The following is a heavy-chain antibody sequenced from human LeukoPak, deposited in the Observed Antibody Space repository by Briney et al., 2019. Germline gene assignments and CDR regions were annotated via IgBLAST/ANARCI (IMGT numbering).Heavy chain of an antibody. V-gene: IGHV3-30*18. D-gene: IGHD3-9*01. CDR3: AKVGRLRYFDWLSGGDAFDI. CDR2: ISYDGSNK. Sequence: GRSLRLSCAASGFTFSSYGMHWVRQAPGKGLEWVALISYDGSNKYYADSVKGRFTIPRDNSKNTLYLQMNSLRAEDTAVYYCAKVGRLRYFDWLSGGDAFDIWGQGTMVTVSS. CDR1: GFTFSSYG. J-gene: IGHJ3*02.